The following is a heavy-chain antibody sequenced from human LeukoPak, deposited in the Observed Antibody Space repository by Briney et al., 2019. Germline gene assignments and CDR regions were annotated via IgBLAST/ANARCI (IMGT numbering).Heavy chain of an antibody. CDR3: AKNGDRGAYCTGGTCYPYFYYYMDV. Sequence: PGGSLRLSCAASGFTFSSYGMTWVRQAPGKGLEWVSAISGRGGTTYYADSVKGRFTISRDNSKNTLYLQMNSLRAEDTAIYYCAKNGDRGAYCTGGTCYPYFYYYMDVWGKGTTVTV. J-gene: IGHJ6*03. CDR1: GFTFSSYG. D-gene: IGHD2-15*01. CDR2: ISGRGGTT. V-gene: IGHV3-23*01.